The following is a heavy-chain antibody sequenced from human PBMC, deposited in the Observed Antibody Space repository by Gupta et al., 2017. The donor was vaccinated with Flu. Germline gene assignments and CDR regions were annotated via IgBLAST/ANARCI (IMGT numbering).Heavy chain of an antibody. Sequence: QLQLQESGPGLVKPSETLSLTCSVSGYSISSGYYWAWIRQPPGKGLEWIASMYHSGDTFYSPSLKSRVTISMDKSKNQFSLKLDSVTASDTAVYYCARDPAAAGSSGDDWGQGTLVTVSA. V-gene: IGHV4-38-2*02. CDR1: GYSISSGYY. CDR2: MYHSGDT. J-gene: IGHJ4*02. CDR3: ARDPAAAGSSGDD. D-gene: IGHD6-13*01.